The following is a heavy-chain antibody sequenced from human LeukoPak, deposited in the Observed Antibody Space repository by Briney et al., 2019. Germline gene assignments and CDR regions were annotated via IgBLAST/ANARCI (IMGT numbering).Heavy chain of an antibody. CDR3: ARDHRWRGPFDY. CDR1: GGSISSYY. Sequence: SETLSLTCTVSGGSISSYYWSWIRQPPGKGPEWIGEINHSGSTNYNPSLKSRVTISVDTSKNQFSLKLSSVTAADTAVYYCARDHRWRGPFDYWGQGTLVTVSS. D-gene: IGHD3-3*01. V-gene: IGHV4-34*01. J-gene: IGHJ4*02. CDR2: INHSGST.